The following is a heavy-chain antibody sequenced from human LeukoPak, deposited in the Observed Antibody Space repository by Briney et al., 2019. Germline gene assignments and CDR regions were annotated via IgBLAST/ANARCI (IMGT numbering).Heavy chain of an antibody. V-gene: IGHV3-74*01. D-gene: IGHD3-9*01. CDR3: ARHKTYDILTGYQYYFDY. CDR2: IDDVGSGT. J-gene: IGHJ4*02. Sequence: GGSLRLSCAVSGFTLSSNWMHWVRQVPGKGLVWVSRIDDVGSGTSYADSVKGRFTISRDDAKNTVYLQMNSLRAEDTAVYYCARHKTYDILTGYQYYFDYWGQGTLVTVSS. CDR1: GFTLSSNW.